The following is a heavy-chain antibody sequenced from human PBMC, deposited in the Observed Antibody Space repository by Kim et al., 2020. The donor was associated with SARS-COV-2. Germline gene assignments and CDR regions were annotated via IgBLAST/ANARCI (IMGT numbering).Heavy chain of an antibody. J-gene: IGHJ6*02. CDR3: ARGHRLLGYGMDV. Sequence: YAESVNGRYTISRDKSKNTLYLKINRLRAEDTALYYCARGHRLLGYGMDVWGQGTTVTVSS. V-gene: IGHV3-66*01.